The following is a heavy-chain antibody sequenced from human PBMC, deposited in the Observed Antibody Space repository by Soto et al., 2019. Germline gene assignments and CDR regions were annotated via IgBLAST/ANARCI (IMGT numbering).Heavy chain of an antibody. CDR2: IYYTGRT. D-gene: IGHD6-19*01. Sequence: VQLQESGPGLVKPSQTLSLTCNVCGGSFDSGYHWNWIRQHPGKGLEWMGYIYYTGRTSYNPSHKNRLTISIETSKKHFSIKLASVTAAGTAVYFCATGLEQFMLLWPVALSSFDSWGQGALVTVSS. V-gene: IGHV4-31*03. CDR3: ATGLEQFMLLWPVALSSFDS. CDR1: GGSFDSGYH. J-gene: IGHJ4*02.